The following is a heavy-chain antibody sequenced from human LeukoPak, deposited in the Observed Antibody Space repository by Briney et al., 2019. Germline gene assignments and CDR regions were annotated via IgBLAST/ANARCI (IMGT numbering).Heavy chain of an antibody. D-gene: IGHD2-2*01. CDR2: INHSGST. CDR3: AVGYCSSTSCYDEVVAMDV. J-gene: IGHJ6*03. Sequence: PSETLSLTCAVYGVSFSGDYWSWSRQPPGKGLEWSGEINHSGSTNYNPFLKSRVTISVDTSKNQSPLKLSSVTAADPAVYYCAVGYCSSTSCYDEVVAMDVWGKGTTVTVSS. V-gene: IGHV4-34*01. CDR1: GVSFSGDY.